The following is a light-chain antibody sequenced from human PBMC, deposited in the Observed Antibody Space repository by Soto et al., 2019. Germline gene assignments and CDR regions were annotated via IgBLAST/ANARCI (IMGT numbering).Light chain of an antibody. J-gene: IGKJ2*01. CDR3: QQYNNWPTYT. CDR1: QSISSN. CDR2: GAS. V-gene: IGKV3-15*01. Sequence: EIVMTQSPATLSVSPGERATLSCRASQSISSNLAWYQQKPGQAPRLLIYGASTRATGIPARFSGSGSGTAFTLPISSLQSEDFAVYYCQQYNNWPTYTFGQGTKLEIK.